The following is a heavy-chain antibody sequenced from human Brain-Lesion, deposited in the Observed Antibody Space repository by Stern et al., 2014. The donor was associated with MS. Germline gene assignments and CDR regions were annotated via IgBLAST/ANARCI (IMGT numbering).Heavy chain of an antibody. J-gene: IGHJ6*02. CDR3: ARGRVVPGFQYYATDV. CDR1: GGSISSGGFY. V-gene: IGHV4-61*02. CDR2: IFNSGSN. Sequence: QLQLQESGPGLVKPSQTLSLSCTVSGGSISSGGFYWSWIRQPAGKGLEWIGRIFNSGSNSYNPPLNSRVTLPINASKTPFSLMQNPRTAADTAVYYCARGRVVPGFQYYATDVWGQGTTVIVSS. D-gene: IGHD2-2*01.